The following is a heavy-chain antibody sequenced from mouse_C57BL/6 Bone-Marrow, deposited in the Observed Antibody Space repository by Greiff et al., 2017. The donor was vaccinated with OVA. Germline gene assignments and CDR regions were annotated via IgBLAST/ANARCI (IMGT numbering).Heavy chain of an antibody. V-gene: IGHV1-64*01. D-gene: IGHD1-1*01. CDR1: GYTFTSYW. J-gene: IGHJ1*03. Sequence: QVQLKQSGAELVKPGASVKLSCKASGYTFTSYWMHWVKQRPGQGLEWIGMIHPNSGSTNYNEKFKSKATLTVDKSSSTAYMQLSSLTSEDSAVYYCARRVGTTVVARYFDVWGTGTTVTVSS. CDR2: IHPNSGST. CDR3: ARRVGTTVVARYFDV.